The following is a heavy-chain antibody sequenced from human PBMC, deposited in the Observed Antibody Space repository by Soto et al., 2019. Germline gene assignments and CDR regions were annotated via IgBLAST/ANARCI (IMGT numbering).Heavy chain of an antibody. Sequence: QVPLVQSGAEVKKPGASVKVSCRASGSTFSTSAIHWVRQAPGQRLEWMGWINAGNGHTKYSQIFRGRVTITRNTSASTAYLELNALRSEDAAIYYCARGPSAYFNYFDPWGQGTLVTVSS. CDR2: INAGNGHT. V-gene: IGHV1-3*01. CDR3: ARGPSAYFNYFDP. CDR1: GSTFSTSA. J-gene: IGHJ5*02. D-gene: IGHD3-3*01.